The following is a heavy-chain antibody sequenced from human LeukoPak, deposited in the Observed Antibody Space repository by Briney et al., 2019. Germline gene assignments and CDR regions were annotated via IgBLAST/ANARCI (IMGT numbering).Heavy chain of an antibody. CDR3: ARDPVAVAGGAFDY. CDR1: GYTFTSYG. CDR2: ISAYNGNT. V-gene: IGHV1-18*01. J-gene: IGHJ4*02. D-gene: IGHD6-19*01. Sequence: ASVKVSFKGSGYTFTSYGIRWVRQAPGQGLEWMGWISAYNGNTNYAQKLQGRVTMTTDTSTSTAYMELRSLRSDDTAVYYCARDPVAVAGGAFDYWGQGTLVTVSS.